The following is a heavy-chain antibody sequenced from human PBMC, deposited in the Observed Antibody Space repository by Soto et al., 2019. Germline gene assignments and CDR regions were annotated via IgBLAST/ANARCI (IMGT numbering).Heavy chain of an antibody. CDR2: ISGNGGST. CDR1: GFTFGNFA. V-gene: IGHV3-23*01. D-gene: IGHD2-15*01. Sequence: EVHLLDSAGGLAQPGGSLKLSCATSGFTFGNFAMSWVRQAPGKGLEWVSAISGNGGSTYYADSVKGRFTISRDNSKNTLYLQMNSLTAEDTAVYFCAKLRAKSHIAVPFDYWGQGSLVTVSS. CDR3: AKLRAKSHIAVPFDY. J-gene: IGHJ4*02.